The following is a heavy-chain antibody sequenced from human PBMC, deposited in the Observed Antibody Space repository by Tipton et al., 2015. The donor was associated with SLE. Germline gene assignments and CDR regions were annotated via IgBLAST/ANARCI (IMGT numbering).Heavy chain of an antibody. Sequence: SLRLSCAASGFTFSTYAMHWVRLAPGKRLEYISTISSNGSATYYANSVKGRFTIFTDNSKNTLYLQMGGLRPEDTAIYYCAREGMAEAGKYFDFWGRGTLVTVSS. J-gene: IGHJ4*02. CDR3: AREGMAEAGKYFDF. V-gene: IGHV3-64*01. CDR2: ISSNGSAT. D-gene: IGHD6-19*01. CDR1: GFTFSTYA.